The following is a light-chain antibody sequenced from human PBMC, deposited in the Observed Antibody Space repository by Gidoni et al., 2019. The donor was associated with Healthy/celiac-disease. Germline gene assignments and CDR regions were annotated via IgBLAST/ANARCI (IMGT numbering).Light chain of an antibody. Sequence: DIVMTQSPLSLPVTPGEPASISCRSSQSLLHSNGYNYLDWYLQKPGQSPQILIYLGSNRASGVPDRFSGSVSGTDFTLKISRVEAEDVGVYYCMQALQTPITFGQGTRLEIK. V-gene: IGKV2-28*01. J-gene: IGKJ5*01. CDR2: LGS. CDR3: MQALQTPIT. CDR1: QSLLHSNGYNY.